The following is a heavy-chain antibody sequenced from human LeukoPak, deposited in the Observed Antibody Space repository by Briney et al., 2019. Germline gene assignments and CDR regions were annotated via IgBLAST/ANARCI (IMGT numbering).Heavy chain of an antibody. J-gene: IGHJ4*02. CDR1: GFTFSTYS. D-gene: IGHD3-22*01. CDR3: ARGSTYYDSSGQVPFDY. V-gene: IGHV3-48*01. CDR2: ISSSSSTI. Sequence: QPGGSLRLSCAASGFTFSTYSMNWVRQASGKGLEWVSYISSSSSTIYYADSVKGRFTISRDNAKNSLYLQMNSLRAEDTAVYYCARGSTYYDSSGQVPFDYWGQGTLVTVSS.